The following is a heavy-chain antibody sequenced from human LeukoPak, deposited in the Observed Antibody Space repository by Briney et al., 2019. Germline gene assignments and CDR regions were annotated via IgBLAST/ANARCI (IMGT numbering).Heavy chain of an antibody. CDR1: GFTLSRYA. Sequence: PGGSLRLSCAASGFTLSRYAMSWVRQAPGKGLEWVSGITGTGGSTYYLHSLKGRFSISRDNSKTTLYLQMSSLRAAAKAVYYCAKGRADSGYDYRYWGQGTLVTVSS. J-gene: IGHJ4*02. D-gene: IGHD5-12*01. V-gene: IGHV3-23*01. CDR2: ITGTGGST. CDR3: AKGRADSGYDYRY.